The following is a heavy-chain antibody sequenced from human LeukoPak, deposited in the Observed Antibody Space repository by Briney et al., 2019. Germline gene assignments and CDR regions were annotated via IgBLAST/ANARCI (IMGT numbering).Heavy chain of an antibody. J-gene: IGHJ4*02. Sequence: PSETLSLTCTASGGSISSYYRSWIRQPPGKGLEWIGYIYYSGSTKYNPYLKSRVTILVDTSKNQFSLKLSSVTAADTAVYYCARALRDYGSGSYLYYYFDYWGQGTLVTVSS. D-gene: IGHD3-10*01. V-gene: IGHV4-59*01. CDR2: IYYSGST. CDR3: ARALRDYGSGSYLYYYFDY. CDR1: GGSISSYY.